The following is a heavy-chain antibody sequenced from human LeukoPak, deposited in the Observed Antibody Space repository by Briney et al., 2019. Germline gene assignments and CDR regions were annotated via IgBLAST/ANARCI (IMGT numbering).Heavy chain of an antibody. V-gene: IGHV3-30*18. CDR1: GFTFSTYG. Sequence: PGGSLRLSCAASGFTFSTYGMHWVRQAPAKGLEWVAVISYDGSNKYYADSVKGRFTISRDNSKNTLYLQMNSLRAEDTAVYYCAKSSGSYLYYFDYWGQGTLVTVSS. CDR2: ISYDGSNK. D-gene: IGHD3-10*01. CDR3: AKSSGSYLYYFDY. J-gene: IGHJ4*02.